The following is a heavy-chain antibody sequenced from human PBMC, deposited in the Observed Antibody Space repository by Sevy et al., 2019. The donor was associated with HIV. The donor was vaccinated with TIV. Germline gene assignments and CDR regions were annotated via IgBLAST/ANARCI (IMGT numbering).Heavy chain of an antibody. D-gene: IGHD3-22*01. Sequence: GGSLRLSCAASGFTFSSYAMSWVRQAPGKGLEWVSAISGSGGSTYYADSVKGRFTISRDNSKNTLYLQMNSLRAEDTAVYYCAKTAYDSSGYHTLYYFDYWGQGTLVTVSS. CDR1: GFTFSSYA. V-gene: IGHV3-23*01. J-gene: IGHJ4*02. CDR3: AKTAYDSSGYHTLYYFDY. CDR2: ISGSGGST.